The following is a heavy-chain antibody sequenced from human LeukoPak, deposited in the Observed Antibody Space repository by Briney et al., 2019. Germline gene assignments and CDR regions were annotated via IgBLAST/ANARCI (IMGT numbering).Heavy chain of an antibody. Sequence: SVKVSCKASGGTFSSYAISWVRQAPGQGLEWMGGIIPIFGTANYAQKFQGRVTITADESTSTAYMELSSLRSEDTAVYYCARSPLSSRWYMYYYGMDVWGQGTTVTVSS. CDR1: GGTFSSYA. J-gene: IGHJ6*02. CDR2: IIPIFGTA. D-gene: IGHD6-13*01. CDR3: ARSPLSSRWYMYYYGMDV. V-gene: IGHV1-69*13.